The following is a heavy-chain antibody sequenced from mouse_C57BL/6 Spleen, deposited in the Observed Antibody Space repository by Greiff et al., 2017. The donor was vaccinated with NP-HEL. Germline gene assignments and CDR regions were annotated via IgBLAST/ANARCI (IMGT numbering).Heavy chain of an antibody. V-gene: IGHV5-6*01. CDR1: GFTFSSYG. CDR2: ISSGGSYT. J-gene: IGHJ3*01. CDR3: ERHEEGPFAY. Sequence: VQLKESGGDLVKPGGSLKLSCAASGFTFSSYGMSWVRQTPDKRLEWVATISSGGSYTYYPDSVKGRFTISRDNAKNTLYLQMSSLKSEDTAMYDCERHEEGPFAYWGQGTLVTVSA.